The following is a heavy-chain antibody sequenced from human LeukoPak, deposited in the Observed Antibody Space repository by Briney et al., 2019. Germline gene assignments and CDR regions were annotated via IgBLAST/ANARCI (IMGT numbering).Heavy chain of an antibody. V-gene: IGHV1-8*02. D-gene: IGHD5-18*01. CDR1: GYTFTGYY. Sequence: ASVKVSCKASGYTFTGYYMHWVRQAPGQGLEWMGWINPNSGNTGYAQKFQGRVTMTRNTSISTAYMELSSLRSEDTAVYYCARGVSLQLIDYWGQGTLVTVSS. CDR2: INPNSGNT. J-gene: IGHJ4*02. CDR3: ARGVSLQLIDY.